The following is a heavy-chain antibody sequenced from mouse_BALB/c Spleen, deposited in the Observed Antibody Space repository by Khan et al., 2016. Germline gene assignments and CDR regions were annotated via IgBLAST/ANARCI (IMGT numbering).Heavy chain of an antibody. CDR1: GYTFTSYW. Sequence: QVQLQQSGAELARPGASVKLSCKASGYTFTSYWMQWVKQRPGQGLEWIGAIYPGDGDTRYTQKFKGKATLTADKSSSTAYMQLSSLASEDSAVYDCASYYGSSYDYFDYWGQGTTLTVSS. CDR2: IYPGDGDT. D-gene: IGHD1-1*01. J-gene: IGHJ2*01. V-gene: IGHV1-87*01. CDR3: ASYYGSSYDYFDY.